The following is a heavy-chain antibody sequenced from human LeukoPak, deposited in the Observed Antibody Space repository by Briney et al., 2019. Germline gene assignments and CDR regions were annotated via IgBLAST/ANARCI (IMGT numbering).Heavy chain of an antibody. CDR3: AKGAYYYDK. CDR1: GITFSSYG. CDR2: ISYDGSNK. Sequence: GGSLRLSCAASGITFSSYGMHWVRQAPGKGLEWVAVISYDGSNKYYADSVKGRFTISRDNSKNTLYLQMNSLRAEDTAVYYCAKGAYYYDKWGQGTLVTVSS. V-gene: IGHV3-30*18. J-gene: IGHJ4*02. D-gene: IGHD3-22*01.